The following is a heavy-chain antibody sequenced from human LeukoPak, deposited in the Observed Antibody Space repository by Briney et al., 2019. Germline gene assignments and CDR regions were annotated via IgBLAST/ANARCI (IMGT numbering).Heavy chain of an antibody. J-gene: IGHJ4*02. CDR1: GGSISDYY. CDR2: IYTSGST. Sequence: SETLSLTCTVSGGSISDYYWSWIRQPAGKGLEWIGRIYTSGSTNYNPSLKSRVTISVDTSKNQFSLKLSSVTAADTAVYYCARQTSSSWYSTNYVDYWGQGTLVTVSS. V-gene: IGHV4-4*07. CDR3: ARQTSSSWYSTNYVDY. D-gene: IGHD6-13*01.